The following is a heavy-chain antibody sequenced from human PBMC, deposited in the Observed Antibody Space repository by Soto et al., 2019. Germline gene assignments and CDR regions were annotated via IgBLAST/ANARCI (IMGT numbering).Heavy chain of an antibody. J-gene: IGHJ4*02. CDR3: ASVADY. CDR1: GFTINRFG. V-gene: IGHV3-30*03. D-gene: IGHD2-21*01. Sequence: QVRLVESGGGVVEPGRSLRLSCVASGFTINRFGMEWVRKAPGKGLEWVALISSDGRNEYYSDSVKGRFTISRDMSKNTVYLQMNSLRVEDTAVYYCASVADYWGQGTLVTVSS. CDR2: ISSDGRNE.